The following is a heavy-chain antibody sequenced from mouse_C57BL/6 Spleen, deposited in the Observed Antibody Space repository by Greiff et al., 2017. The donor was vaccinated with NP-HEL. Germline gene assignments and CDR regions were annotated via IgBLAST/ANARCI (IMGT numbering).Heavy chain of an antibody. J-gene: IGHJ4*01. Sequence: QVQLQQSGPELVKPGASVKISCKASGYAFSSSWMNWVKQRPGKGLEWIGRIYPGDGDTNYNGKFKGKATLTADKSSSTAYMQLSSLTSEDSAVYFCATYSNFPMDYWGQGTSVTVSS. CDR3: ATYSNFPMDY. CDR2: IYPGDGDT. D-gene: IGHD2-5*01. CDR1: GYAFSSSW. V-gene: IGHV1-82*01.